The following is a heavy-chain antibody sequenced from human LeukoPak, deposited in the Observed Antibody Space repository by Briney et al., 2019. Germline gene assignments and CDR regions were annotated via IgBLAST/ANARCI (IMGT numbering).Heavy chain of an antibody. CDR1: GGSISSSSYY. CDR3: AREIVGSSSWYWYFDL. D-gene: IGHD6-13*01. Sequence: SETLSLTCTVSGGSISSSSYYWGWIRQPPGKGLEWIVSIYYSGSTYYNPSLKSRVTISVDTSKNQFSLKLNSVTAADTAVYYCAREIVGSSSWYWYFDLWGRGTLVTVSS. V-gene: IGHV4-39*02. CDR2: IYYSGST. J-gene: IGHJ2*01.